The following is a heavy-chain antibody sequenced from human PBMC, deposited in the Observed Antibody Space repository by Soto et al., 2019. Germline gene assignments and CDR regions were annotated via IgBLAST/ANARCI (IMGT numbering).Heavy chain of an antibody. CDR3: FCADYDILTGYYRYNWFDP. Sequence: HPGGSLRLSCAASGFTFSSYWMHWVRQAPGKGLVWVSRINSDGSSTSYADSVKGRFTISRDNAKNTLYLQMNSLRAEDTAVYYCFCADYDILTGYYRYNWFDPWGQGTLVTVSS. CDR2: INSDGSST. CDR1: GFTFSSYW. D-gene: IGHD3-9*01. V-gene: IGHV3-74*01. J-gene: IGHJ5*02.